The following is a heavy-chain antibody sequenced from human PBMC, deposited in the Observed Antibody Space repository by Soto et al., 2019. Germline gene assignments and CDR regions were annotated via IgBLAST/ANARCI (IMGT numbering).Heavy chain of an antibody. CDR3: ARYGSGECNRGSCYSPFDY. CDR2: IYYSGST. Sequence: QVQLQESGPGLVKPSQTLSLTCTVSGRSISSVNYYWSWIRQPPGKGLEWIGYIYYSGSTYYNPSLRSRVNISVDTSKNPFSPKLSSVTAADTAVYYCARYGSGECNRGSCYSPFDYWGQGTLVTVSS. CDR1: GRSISSVNYY. D-gene: IGHD2-15*01. V-gene: IGHV4-30-4*01. J-gene: IGHJ4*02.